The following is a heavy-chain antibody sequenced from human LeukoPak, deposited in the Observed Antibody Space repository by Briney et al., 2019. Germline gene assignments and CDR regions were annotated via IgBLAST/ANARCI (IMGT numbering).Heavy chain of an antibody. CDR1: GGSISNYY. J-gene: IGHJ5*02. V-gene: IGHV4-59*01. CDR2: IYYSGTT. Sequence: SETLSLTCTVSGGSISNYYGSWIRQPPGKGLEWIGFIYYSGTTNYNPSLKSRVTMSVDTSNNQFSLKLSSVTAADTAVYYCARGDWSVTXNWFDPWGQGTLVTXSS. CDR3: ARGDWSVTXNWFDP. D-gene: IGHD4-17*01.